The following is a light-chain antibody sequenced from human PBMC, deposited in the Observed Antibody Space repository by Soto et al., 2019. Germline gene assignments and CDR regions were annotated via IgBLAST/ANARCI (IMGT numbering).Light chain of an antibody. J-gene: IGKJ1*01. CDR2: GGS. Sequence: EIMLTQSPGTLSSSPGERATLSCRATQNRFNQYLAWYQQRPGQAPRLLIHGGSTRATGIPERFSGSGSGTDFILTISSLDLDDFAVYYCQQYGNAPRTFGQGTKVELK. CDR3: QQYGNAPRT. V-gene: IGKV3-20*01. CDR1: QNRFNQY.